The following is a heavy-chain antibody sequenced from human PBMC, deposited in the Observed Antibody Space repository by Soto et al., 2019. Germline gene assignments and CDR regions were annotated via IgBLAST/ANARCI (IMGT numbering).Heavy chain of an antibody. Sequence: SVKVSCKASGGTFSSYAISWVRQAPGQGLEWMGGIIPIFGTANYAQKFQGRVTITADESTSTAYMELSSLRSEDTAVYYCATLGWMGATTPNWFDPWGQGTLVTVSS. J-gene: IGHJ5*02. CDR2: IIPIFGTA. V-gene: IGHV1-69*13. CDR3: ATLGWMGATTPNWFDP. CDR1: GGTFSSYA. D-gene: IGHD1-26*01.